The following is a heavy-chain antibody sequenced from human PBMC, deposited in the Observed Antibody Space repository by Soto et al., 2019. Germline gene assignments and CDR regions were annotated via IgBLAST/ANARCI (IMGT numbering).Heavy chain of an antibody. CDR3: ARDLLNYYDSSGYWFDY. Sequence: SLRLSCAASGFTVSSNYMSWVRQAPGKGLEWVSVIYSGGSTYYADSVKGRFTISRDNSKNTLYLQMNSLRAEDTAVYYCARDLLNYYDSSGYWFDYWGQGTLVTVSS. CDR1: GFTVSSNY. D-gene: IGHD3-22*01. CDR2: IYSGGST. V-gene: IGHV3-53*01. J-gene: IGHJ4*02.